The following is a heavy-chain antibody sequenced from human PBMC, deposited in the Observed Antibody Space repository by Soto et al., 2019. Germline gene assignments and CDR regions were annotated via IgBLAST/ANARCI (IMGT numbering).Heavy chain of an antibody. CDR3: TTYHGDYNFDH. V-gene: IGHV1-24*01. D-gene: IGHD4-17*01. CDR1: GYTLNEVA. Sequence: QVQLVQSGAEVKKPGASVKVSCKVSGYTLNEVAMHWVRQAPGKGLEWLGGFDPDEAETIYAQHFQGRVTMTEDTSTDTVYMELSSLRSEDTALYFCTTYHGDYNFDHWGPGTLVTVSS. J-gene: IGHJ5*02. CDR2: FDPDEAET.